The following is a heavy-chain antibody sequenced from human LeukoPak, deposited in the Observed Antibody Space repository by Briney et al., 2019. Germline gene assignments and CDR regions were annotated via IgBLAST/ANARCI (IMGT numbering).Heavy chain of an antibody. V-gene: IGHV4-61*02. Sequence: SQTLSLTCTVSGGSISSGSYYWSWIRQPAGKGLEWIGRIYTSGSTNYNPSLKSRVTISVGTSKNQFSLKLSSVTAADTAVYYCARENDILTGYHYYYYGMDVWGKGTTVTVSS. CDR1: GGSISSGSYY. CDR2: IYTSGST. CDR3: ARENDILTGYHYYYYGMDV. J-gene: IGHJ6*04. D-gene: IGHD3-9*01.